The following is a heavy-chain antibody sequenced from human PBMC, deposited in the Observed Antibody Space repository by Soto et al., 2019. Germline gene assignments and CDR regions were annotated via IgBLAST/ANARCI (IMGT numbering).Heavy chain of an antibody. D-gene: IGHD2-2*01. J-gene: IGHJ5*02. CDR3: TTLTHVVVPAGRENWFDP. CDR2: THHSGYI. V-gene: IGHV4-4*09. Sequence: SETLSLTCTVSSAPITKYYWGWVRQAPGRGLEWIGFTHHSGYISYSPSLKSRVTMSVDPSKNQVSLKLTSVTAADTAVYYCTTLTHVVVPAGRENWFDPWGQGTLVTVSS. CDR1: SAPITKYY.